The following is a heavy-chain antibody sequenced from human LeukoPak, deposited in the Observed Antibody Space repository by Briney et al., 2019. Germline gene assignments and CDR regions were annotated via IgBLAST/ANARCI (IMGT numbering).Heavy chain of an antibody. CDR3: ARDEMATWAGVY. D-gene: IGHD5-24*01. CDR2: INPNSGAT. J-gene: IGHJ4*02. Sequence: ASVKVSCKASGYTFTGYYINWVRQAPGQGLEWMGWINPNSGATNYAQKFQGRVTMTRDTSISTAYMEVRRLKSDDTAVYYCARDEMATWAGVYWGQGTLVTVSS. V-gene: IGHV1-2*02. CDR1: GYTFTGYY.